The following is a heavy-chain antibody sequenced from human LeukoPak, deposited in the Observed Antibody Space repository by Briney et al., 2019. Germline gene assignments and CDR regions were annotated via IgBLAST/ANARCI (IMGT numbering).Heavy chain of an antibody. Sequence: PGGSLRLSCAASGFTFSSSAMTWVRQAPGKGLERVSAISGRGGSTFYADSVKGRFTISRDNSKNTLYLQVNSLTAEDTAVYYCAAPALSCSGGSCYSGLSYWGQGTLVTVSS. CDR1: GFTFSSSA. J-gene: IGHJ4*02. CDR2: ISGRGGST. D-gene: IGHD2-15*01. CDR3: AAPALSCSGGSCYSGLSY. V-gene: IGHV3-23*01.